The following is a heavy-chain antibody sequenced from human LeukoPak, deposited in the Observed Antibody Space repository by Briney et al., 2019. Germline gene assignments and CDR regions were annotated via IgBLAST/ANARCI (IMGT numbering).Heavy chain of an antibody. CDR3: ASVTGDY. Sequence: KPSETLSLTCAVYGGSFSGYYWSWIRQPPGKGLEWIGEINHSGSTNYNPFLKSRVTISVDTSKNQFSLKLSSVTAADTAVYYCASVTGDYWGQGTLVTVSS. V-gene: IGHV4-34*01. J-gene: IGHJ4*02. CDR2: INHSGST. CDR1: GGSFSGYY. D-gene: IGHD2-8*02.